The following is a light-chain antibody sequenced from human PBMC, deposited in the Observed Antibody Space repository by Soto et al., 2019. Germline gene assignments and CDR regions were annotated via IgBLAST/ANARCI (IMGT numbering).Light chain of an antibody. Sequence: MMTQSAATLSVYTGERTTLSCRASQSVGNNLAWYQQKPGQAPRLLIYGASTRAAGFPARFSGSGSGTDFTLTISRLEPEDFAVYYCQQYGSSLTWTFGQGTKV. J-gene: IGKJ1*01. V-gene: IGKV3-15*01. CDR3: QQYGSSLTWT. CDR1: QSVGNN. CDR2: GAS.